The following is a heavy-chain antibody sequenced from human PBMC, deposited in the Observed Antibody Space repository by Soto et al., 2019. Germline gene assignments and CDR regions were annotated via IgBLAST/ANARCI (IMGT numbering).Heavy chain of an antibody. CDR3: ARHVGYGGKSKDD. J-gene: IGHJ4*02. Sequence: GESLEISCKGSGDSFNTYWIGWVRQMPGQGLEWMGIIRPTDSDTRYSPSFQGHVAISAXXXIXXXYXQXXXLXASDTAMYYCARHVGYGGKSKDDWSQGTLGTVSA. V-gene: IGHV5-51*01. D-gene: IGHD4-17*01. CDR2: IRPTDSDT. CDR1: GDSFNTYW.